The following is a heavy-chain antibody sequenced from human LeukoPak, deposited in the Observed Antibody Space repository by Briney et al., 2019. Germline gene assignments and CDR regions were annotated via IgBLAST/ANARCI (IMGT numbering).Heavy chain of an antibody. CDR3: AKMDIVVVPALLDY. V-gene: IGHV3-23*01. D-gene: IGHD2-2*03. J-gene: IGHJ4*02. CDR2: ISGSGGST. CDR1: GFTFSSYW. Sequence: GGSLRLSCAASGFTFSSYWMSWVRQAPGKGLEWVSAISGSGGSTYYADSVKGRFTISRDSSKNTLYLQMNSLGAEDTAVYYCAKMDIVVVPALLDYWGQGTLVTVSS.